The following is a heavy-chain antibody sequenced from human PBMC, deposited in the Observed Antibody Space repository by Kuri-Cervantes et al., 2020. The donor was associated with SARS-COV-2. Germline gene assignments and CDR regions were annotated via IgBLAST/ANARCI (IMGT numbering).Heavy chain of an antibody. D-gene: IGHD6-6*01. CDR2: ISWNSGSI. CDR1: GFTFDDYA. CDR3: AKDIREQLVGGVGWFDP. Sequence: SLKISCAASGFTFDDYAMHWVRQAPGKGLEWVSGISWNSGSIGYADSVKDRFTISRDNAKNSLYLQMNSLRAEDTALYYCAKDIREQLVGGVGWFDPWGQGTLVTVSS. V-gene: IGHV3-9*01. J-gene: IGHJ5*02.